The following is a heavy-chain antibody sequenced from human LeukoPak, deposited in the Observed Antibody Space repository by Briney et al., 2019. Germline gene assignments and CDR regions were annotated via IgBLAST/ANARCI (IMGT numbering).Heavy chain of an antibody. J-gene: IGHJ4*02. CDR3: ARDLYYYDSSGPFDY. CDR1: GFTFSSYD. D-gene: IGHD3-22*01. Sequence: GGSLRLSCAASGFTFSSYDMNWVRQAPGKGLEWVSYISSSTSTIYYTDSVKGRFTISRDNAKNSLYLQMNSLRAEDTAVYYCARDLYYYDSSGPFDYWGQGTLVTVSS. V-gene: IGHV3-48*04. CDR2: ISSSTSTI.